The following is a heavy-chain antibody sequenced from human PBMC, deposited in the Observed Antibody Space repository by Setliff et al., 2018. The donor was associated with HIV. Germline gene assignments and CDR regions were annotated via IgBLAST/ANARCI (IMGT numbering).Heavy chain of an antibody. D-gene: IGHD3-22*01. CDR2: IYPGDSDT. CDR1: GYSFTTYW. V-gene: IGHV5-51*01. J-gene: IGHJ4*02. Sequence: GESLKISCKGSGYSFTTYWIGWVRQMPGKALEWMGIIYPGDSDTKYSPSFQGQVTISVDKSINTAYLQWSSLKASDTAMYYCARRKSEDSGYGPRYYDFWGQGTLVT. CDR3: ARRKSEDSGYGPRYYDF.